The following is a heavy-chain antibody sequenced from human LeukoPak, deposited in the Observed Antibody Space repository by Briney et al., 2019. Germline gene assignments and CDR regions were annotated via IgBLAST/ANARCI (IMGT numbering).Heavy chain of an antibody. D-gene: IGHD5-18*01. Sequence: PGGSLRLSCAASGFTFSSYWMSWVRQAPGKGLEWVANIKQDGSEKYYVDSVKGRFTISRDNAKNSLYLQMNSLRAEDTAVYYCARDDSGGPDTAMVTPPYYFDYWGQGTLVTVSS. CDR3: ARDDSGGPDTAMVTPPYYFDY. CDR1: GFTFSSYW. V-gene: IGHV3-7*01. J-gene: IGHJ4*02. CDR2: IKQDGSEK.